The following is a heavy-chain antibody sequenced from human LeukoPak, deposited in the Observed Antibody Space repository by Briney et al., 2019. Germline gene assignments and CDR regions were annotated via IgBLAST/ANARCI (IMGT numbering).Heavy chain of an antibody. D-gene: IGHD3-10*01. Sequence: GGSLRLSCAASGFTVSSNYMSWVRQAPGKGLEWVSVIYSGGSTYYADSVKGRFTISRDNSKNTLYLQMSSLRAEDTAVYYCARVPGLWYYFDYWGQGTLVTVSS. CDR3: ARVPGLWYYFDY. J-gene: IGHJ4*02. V-gene: IGHV3-66*01. CDR1: GFTVSSNY. CDR2: IYSGGST.